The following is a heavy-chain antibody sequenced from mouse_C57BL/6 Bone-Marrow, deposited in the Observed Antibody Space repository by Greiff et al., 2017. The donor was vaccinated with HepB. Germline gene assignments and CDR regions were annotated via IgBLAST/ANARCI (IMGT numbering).Heavy chain of an antibody. J-gene: IGHJ2*01. CDR3: ARSRLYYYGSRWDFDY. V-gene: IGHV1-80*01. D-gene: IGHD1-1*01. Sequence: QVQLQQPGAELVKPGASVKISCKASGYAFSSYWMNWVKQRPGKGLEWIGQIYPGDGDTNYNGKFKGKATLTADKSSSTAYMQLSSLTSEDSAVYFCARSRLYYYGSRWDFDYWGQGTTLTVSS. CDR1: GYAFSSYW. CDR2: IYPGDGDT.